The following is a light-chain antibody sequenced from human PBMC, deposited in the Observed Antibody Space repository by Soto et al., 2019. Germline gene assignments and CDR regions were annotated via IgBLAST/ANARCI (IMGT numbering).Light chain of an antibody. CDR2: DVS. CDR3: SSYTGSSTYVV. J-gene: IGLJ2*01. Sequence: QSVLTQPASVSGSPGQSITISCTGTSSDVGGYNYVSWYQQHPGKAPKLMIYDVSNRPSGVSNGFSGSKSGNTASLTISGLQAEDEADYYCSSYTGSSTYVVFGGGTKLTVL. V-gene: IGLV2-14*01. CDR1: SSDVGGYNY.